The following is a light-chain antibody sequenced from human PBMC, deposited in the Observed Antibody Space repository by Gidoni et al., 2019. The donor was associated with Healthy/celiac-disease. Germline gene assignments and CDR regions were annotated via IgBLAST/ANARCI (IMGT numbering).Light chain of an antibody. CDR3: QQYGSSPLT. Sequence: EIVLTQSPGTLSWTPGERATFSCRASQSVSSSYLAWYQQKPGQAPRLLIYGASSRATGIPDRFSGSGSGTDFTLTISRLEPEDFAVYYCQQYGSSPLTFGGGTKVEIK. V-gene: IGKV3-20*01. CDR1: QSVSSSY. CDR2: GAS. J-gene: IGKJ4*01.